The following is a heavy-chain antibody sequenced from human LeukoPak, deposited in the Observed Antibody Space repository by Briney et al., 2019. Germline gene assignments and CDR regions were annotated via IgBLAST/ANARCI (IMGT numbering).Heavy chain of an antibody. J-gene: IGHJ4*02. D-gene: IGHD4-17*01. V-gene: IGHV3-9*01. CDR1: GFTFDNYA. Sequence: GGSLRLSCAASGFTFDNYAMHWVRQPPGKGLEWVSGISWKGGSIGYADSVKGRFTISRDNSKNTLYLQMNSLRAEDTGVYYCARVGIYGDYGRYFDYWGQGTLVTVSS. CDR2: ISWKGGSI. CDR3: ARVGIYGDYGRYFDY.